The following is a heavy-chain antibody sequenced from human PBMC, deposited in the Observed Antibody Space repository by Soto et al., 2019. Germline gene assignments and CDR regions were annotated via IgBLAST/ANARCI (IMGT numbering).Heavy chain of an antibody. CDR1: HGTMTSSGYY. V-gene: IGHV4-31*11. CDR3: VRARDKYGGPFDY. D-gene: IGHD5-12*01. Sequence: QVQLQESGPGLVKPSQTLSLTCAVSHGTMTSSGYYWSRIRQFPGKGLEWIGQIFHTGNTYYNPSLKSRVSMSVDTSRTKFSVMLSSVTAADTAVYFCVRARDKYGGPFDYWGQGILVTVSS. J-gene: IGHJ4*02. CDR2: IFHTGNT.